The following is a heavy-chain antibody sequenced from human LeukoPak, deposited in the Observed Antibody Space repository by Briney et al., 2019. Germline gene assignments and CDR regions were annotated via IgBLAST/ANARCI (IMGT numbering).Heavy chain of an antibody. D-gene: IGHD3-22*01. Sequence: SETLSLTCTVSGGSISSSSYYWGWVRQPAGKGLEWIGRISSSGSTNYNPSLKSRVTISVDTPKSQFSLKLSSVTAADTAVYFCARGPYSYDSSGAFDIWGQGTMVTVSS. CDR3: ARGPYSYDSSGAFDI. V-gene: IGHV4-61*02. CDR1: GGSISSSSYY. CDR2: ISSSGST. J-gene: IGHJ3*02.